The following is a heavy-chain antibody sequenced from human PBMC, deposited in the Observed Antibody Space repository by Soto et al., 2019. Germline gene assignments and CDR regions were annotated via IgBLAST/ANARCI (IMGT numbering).Heavy chain of an antibody. D-gene: IGHD2-15*01. CDR2: MFYSGLT. J-gene: IGHJ6*02. Sequence: SETLSLTCSVSGYSVTSSDYYWDWISQHPGKGLEWIGSMFYSGLTYYNPSLKSRVTLSVDTSKNQFSVRLNSVTAADTAVYYCAPLSVSLSGPYGIHVWGQGTTVTVSS. CDR3: APLSVSLSGPYGIHV. CDR1: GYSVTSSDYY. V-gene: IGHV4-39*01.